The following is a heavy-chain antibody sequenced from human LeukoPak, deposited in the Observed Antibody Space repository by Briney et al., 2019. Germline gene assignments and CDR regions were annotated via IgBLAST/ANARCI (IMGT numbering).Heavy chain of an antibody. CDR3: ARVGASYGALDY. V-gene: IGHV3-48*03. CDR1: GVTFSTFE. J-gene: IGHJ4*02. CDR2: ISSSASTI. D-gene: IGHD1-26*01. Sequence: PGGSLRLSCAASGVTFSTFEVNWVRQAPGKGLELVSFISSSASTIFYADSVKGRFTISRDNARNSLYLQMNSLRFEDTAIYYCARVGASYGALDYWGQGALVTVSS.